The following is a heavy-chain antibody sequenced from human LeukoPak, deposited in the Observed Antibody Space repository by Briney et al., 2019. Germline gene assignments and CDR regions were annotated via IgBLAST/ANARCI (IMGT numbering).Heavy chain of an antibody. CDR3: ATYRTGYFYFDY. Sequence: PGGSLRLSCAASGFTFSNAWMSWVRQAPGKGLEWVGRIKSKTDGGTTGYAAPVKGRFTISRDDSKNTLYLQMNSLETDDTAVYYCATYRTGYFYFDYWGPGTLVTVSS. CDR1: GFTFSNAW. V-gene: IGHV3-15*01. CDR2: IKSKTDGGTT. D-gene: IGHD3-9*01. J-gene: IGHJ4*02.